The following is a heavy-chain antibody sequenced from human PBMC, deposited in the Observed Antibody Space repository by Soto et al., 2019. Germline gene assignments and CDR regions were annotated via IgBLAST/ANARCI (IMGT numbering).Heavy chain of an antibody. CDR3: ARVSREIVPAAIDY. CDR1: GFTFSSYW. CDR2: INSGGSST. V-gene: IGHV3-74*01. D-gene: IGHD2-2*01. Sequence: SLRGSGEASGFTFSSYWIHWVRQAPGKGLVWVSRINSGGSSTTYADSVKGRFTISRDNAKNTLYLQMTSLRAEDTAVYYCARVSREIVPAAIDYRGQGTRVTVSS. J-gene: IGHJ4*02.